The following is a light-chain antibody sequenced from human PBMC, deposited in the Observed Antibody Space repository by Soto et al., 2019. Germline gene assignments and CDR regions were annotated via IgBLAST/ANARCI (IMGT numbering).Light chain of an antibody. CDR1: ESISSY. J-gene: IGKJ4*01. CDR2: DAS. CDR3: QQRSKWPLT. V-gene: IGKV3-11*01. Sequence: EIVLTQSPATLSFSPGERATLSCRASESISSYLAWYQQRPGQAPSLLIYDASNRATGIPARFSGSGSGTDFTLTIDNLEPEDFAVYYCQQRSKWPLTFGGGTKVEI.